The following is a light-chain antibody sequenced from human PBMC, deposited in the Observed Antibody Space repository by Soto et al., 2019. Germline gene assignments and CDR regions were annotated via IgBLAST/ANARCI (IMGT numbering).Light chain of an antibody. Sequence: DIQMTQSPSTLSASVGDGVTITCRASQSMNTWLAWYQQKPGKAPNLLIYDASNLESGVPSRFNGSGSGTEFSLTISSLEPDDFATYYCQQYNNYLWTFGQGTKVEVK. V-gene: IGKV1-5*01. CDR3: QQYNNYLWT. CDR2: DAS. J-gene: IGKJ1*01. CDR1: QSMNTW.